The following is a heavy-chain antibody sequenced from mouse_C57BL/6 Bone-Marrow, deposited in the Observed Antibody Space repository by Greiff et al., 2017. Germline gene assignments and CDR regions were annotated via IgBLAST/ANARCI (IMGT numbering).Heavy chain of an antibody. CDR3: ARHYGSSSYWYFDV. CDR2: IDPSDSYT. J-gene: IGHJ1*03. CDR1: GYTFTSYW. V-gene: IGHV1-50*01. D-gene: IGHD1-1*01. Sequence: QVQLKQSGAELVKPGASVKLSCKASGYTFTSYWMQWVKQRPGQGLEWIGEIDPSDSYTNYNQKFKGKATLTVDTSSSTAYMQLSRLTSEDSAVYYCARHYGSSSYWYFDVWGTGTTVTVSS.